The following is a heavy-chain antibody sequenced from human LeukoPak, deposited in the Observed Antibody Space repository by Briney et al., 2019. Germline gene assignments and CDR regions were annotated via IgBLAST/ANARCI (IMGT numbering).Heavy chain of an antibody. Sequence: GGSLRLSCAASGFTFSSYAMSWVRQAPGKGLEWISYISSSGSTIYYADSVKGRFTISRDNAKNSLYLQMNSLRAEDTAVYYCARELWSGYYTSDAFDIWGQGTMVTVSS. D-gene: IGHD3-3*01. V-gene: IGHV3-48*04. CDR2: ISSSGSTI. CDR1: GFTFSSYA. J-gene: IGHJ3*02. CDR3: ARELWSGYYTSDAFDI.